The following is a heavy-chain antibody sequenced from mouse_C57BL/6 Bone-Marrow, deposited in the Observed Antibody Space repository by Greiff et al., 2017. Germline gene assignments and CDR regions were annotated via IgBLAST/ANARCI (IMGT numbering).Heavy chain of an antibody. D-gene: IGHD2-4*01. CDR1: GYAFSSSW. J-gene: IGHJ2*01. CDR3: ATYYDYDEGVYYFDY. V-gene: IGHV1-82*01. Sequence: QVQLQQSGPELVKPGASVKISCKASGYAFSSSWMNWVKQRPGKGLEWIGRIYPGDGDTNYNGKFKGKATLTADKSSSTAYMQLSSLTSEDSAVYFCATYYDYDEGVYYFDYWGQGTTLTVSS. CDR2: IYPGDGDT.